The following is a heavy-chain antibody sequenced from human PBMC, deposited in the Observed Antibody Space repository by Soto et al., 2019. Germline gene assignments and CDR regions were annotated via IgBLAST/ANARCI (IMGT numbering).Heavy chain of an antibody. D-gene: IGHD3-3*01. Sequence: SETLSLTCAVYGGSFNGYYWNWIRQPPGKGLEWIGEIIHTGGTHYNPSLKSRVTMSVDTSKNQFSLRLSSVTAADTAIYYCATRITVFGLLIPPFDPWGQGTQVTVSS. V-gene: IGHV4-34*12. CDR2: IIHTGGT. J-gene: IGHJ5*02. CDR3: ATRITVFGLLIPPFDP. CDR1: GGSFNGYY.